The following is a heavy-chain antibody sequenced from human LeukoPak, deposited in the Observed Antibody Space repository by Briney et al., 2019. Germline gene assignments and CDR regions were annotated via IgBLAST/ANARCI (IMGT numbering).Heavy chain of an antibody. Sequence: ASVKVSCKASGFTFTSSAVQWVRQARGQRLEWIGWIVVGSGNTSYAQKFQGRVTMTRGTSTSTVYMELSSLRSEDTAVYYCARVVLGSGKAVALGYWGQGTLVTVSS. CDR3: ARVVLGSGKAVALGY. CDR2: IVVGSGNT. D-gene: IGHD1-1*01. J-gene: IGHJ4*02. V-gene: IGHV1-58*01. CDR1: GFTFTSSA.